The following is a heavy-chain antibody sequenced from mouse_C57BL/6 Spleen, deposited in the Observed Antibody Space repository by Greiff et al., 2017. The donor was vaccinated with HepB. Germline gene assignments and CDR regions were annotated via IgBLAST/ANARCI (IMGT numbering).Heavy chain of an antibody. CDR3: TRGEPYYYAMDY. CDR2: ISSGGDYI. J-gene: IGHJ4*01. CDR1: GFTFSSYA. V-gene: IGHV5-9-1*02. Sequence: EVHLVESGEGLVKPGGSLKLSCAASGFTFSSYAMSWVRQTPEKRLEWVAYISSGGDYIYYADTVKGRFTISRDNARNTLYLQMSSLKSEDTAMYYCTRGEPYYYAMDYWGQGTSVTVSS.